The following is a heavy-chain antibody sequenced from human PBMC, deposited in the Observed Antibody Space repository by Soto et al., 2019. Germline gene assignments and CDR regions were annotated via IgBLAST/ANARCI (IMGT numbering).Heavy chain of an antibody. CDR3: ARTAIYYYYMDV. Sequence: PGGSLRLSCAASGFTFSRYSMNWVLQAPGKGLEWVSSISSSSSYIYYADSVKGRFTISRDNAKNSLYLQMNSLRAEDTAVYYCARTAIYYYYMDVWGKGTTVTVSS. CDR1: GFTFSRYS. J-gene: IGHJ6*03. V-gene: IGHV3-21*01. CDR2: ISSSSSYI.